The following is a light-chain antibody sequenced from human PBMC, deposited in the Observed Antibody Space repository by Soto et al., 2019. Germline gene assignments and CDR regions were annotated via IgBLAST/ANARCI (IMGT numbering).Light chain of an antibody. V-gene: IGLV2-8*01. CDR1: SSDVGAYNY. CDR3: SPYAGSNNLV. J-gene: IGLJ3*02. CDR2: EVS. Sequence: QSALTQPPSASGSPGQSVTISCTGTSSDVGAYNYVSWYQQHPGKAPKLMIYEVSKRPSGVPDRFSGSKSGNTASLTVSGLQAEDEADYYCSPYAGSNNLVFGGGTKLTVL.